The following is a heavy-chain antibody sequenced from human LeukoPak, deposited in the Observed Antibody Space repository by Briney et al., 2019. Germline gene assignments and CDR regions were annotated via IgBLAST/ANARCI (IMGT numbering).Heavy chain of an antibody. Sequence: ASVKVSCKASGGTFSSYAISWVRQAPGQGLEWMGGIIPIFGTANYAQKFQGRVTITADESTSTAYMELSSLRSEDTAVYYCARGSVEVTSPYYYYYYMDVWGKGTTVTVSS. CDR1: GGTFSSYA. J-gene: IGHJ6*03. CDR2: IIPIFGTA. CDR3: ARGSVEVTSPYYYYYYMDV. D-gene: IGHD4-11*01. V-gene: IGHV1-69*13.